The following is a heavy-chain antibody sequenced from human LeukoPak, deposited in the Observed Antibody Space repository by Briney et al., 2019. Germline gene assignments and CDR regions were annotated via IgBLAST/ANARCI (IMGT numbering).Heavy chain of an antibody. J-gene: IGHJ4*02. D-gene: IGHD2-8*01. CDR1: GFTFSSYS. V-gene: IGHV3-21*01. CDR2: ISSSSSYI. Sequence: GGSLRLSCAASGFTFSSYSMNWVRQAPGKGLEWVSSISSSSSYIYYADSVKGRFTISRDNSKNTLYLQMSSLRDEDTAVYYCAKTARVMEYWGQGTLVTVSS. CDR3: AKTARVMEY.